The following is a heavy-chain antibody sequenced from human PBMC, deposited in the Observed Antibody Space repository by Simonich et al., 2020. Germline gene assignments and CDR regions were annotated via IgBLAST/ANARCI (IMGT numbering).Heavy chain of an antibody. CDR2: SYPGDTVT. D-gene: IGHD5-12*01. V-gene: IGHV5-51*03. CDR3: VRPDSGYDYFDY. Sequence: EVQLVQSGAEVKKPGESLKISCKGSGYSFTSYWIGWVRQMPGKGLEWMGISYPGDTVTRYSPSGQGQVTISAAKSISTAYLQWSSLKASDTAMYYCVRPDSGYDYFDYWGQGTLVTVSS. J-gene: IGHJ4*02. CDR1: GYSFTSYW.